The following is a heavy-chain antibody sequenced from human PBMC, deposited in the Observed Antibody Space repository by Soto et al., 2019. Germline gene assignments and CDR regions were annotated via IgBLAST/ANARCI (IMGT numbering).Heavy chain of an antibody. CDR2: ISYDGSNK. CDR1: GFTFSSYG. CDR3: AKENDFGVQYFDY. Sequence: PGGSLRLSCAASGFTFSSYGMHWVRQAPGKGLEWVAVISYDGSNKYYADSVKGRFTISRDNSKNTLYLQMNSLRAEDTAVYYCAKENDFGVQYFDYWGQGTLVTVSS. D-gene: IGHD3-3*01. V-gene: IGHV3-30*18. J-gene: IGHJ4*02.